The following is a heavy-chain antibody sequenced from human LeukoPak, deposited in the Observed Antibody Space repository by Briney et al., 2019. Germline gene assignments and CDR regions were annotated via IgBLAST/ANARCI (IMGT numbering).Heavy chain of an antibody. Sequence: VSVSVSCKTSGYTYTIYGICWVRQAPGKGLECRGCLSGYNGNTKYTQKLHGRITMTTDTSTSTAYMELKSLRSEDTAVYYCARDLNTAMVAGYYYYGMDVWGQGTTVTVSS. CDR2: LSGYNGNT. J-gene: IGHJ6*02. CDR3: ARDLNTAMVAGYYYYGMDV. V-gene: IGHV1-18*01. D-gene: IGHD5-18*01. CDR1: GYTYTIYG.